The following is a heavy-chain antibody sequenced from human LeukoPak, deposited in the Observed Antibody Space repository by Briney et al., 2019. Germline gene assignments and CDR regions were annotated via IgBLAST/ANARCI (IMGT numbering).Heavy chain of an antibody. D-gene: IGHD3-22*01. CDR1: GGSISSDNYS. CDR2: IYYSGST. Sequence: SETLSLTCTVSGGSISSDNYSWSWIRQPPGKGLEWIGYIYYSGSTNYNPSLKSRVTISVDTSKNQFSLKLSSVTAADTAVYYCARVSDGDSSGYYAYYYYYYMDVWGKGTTVTVSS. V-gene: IGHV4-61*01. CDR3: ARVSDGDSSGYYAYYYYYYMDV. J-gene: IGHJ6*03.